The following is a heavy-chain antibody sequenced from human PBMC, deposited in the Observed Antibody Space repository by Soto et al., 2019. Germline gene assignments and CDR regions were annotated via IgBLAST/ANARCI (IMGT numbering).Heavy chain of an antibody. CDR3: ARHGPLAAVDY. D-gene: IGHD6-13*01. Sequence: QLQLQESGPGLVKPSETLSLTCTVSGGSISSSSYYWGWIRQPPGKGLEWIGSIYYSGSTYYNPSLKSRVTISVDTSKNQFSLKLSSVTAADTAVYYCARHGPLAAVDYWGQGTLVTVSS. CDR2: IYYSGST. V-gene: IGHV4-39*01. J-gene: IGHJ4*02. CDR1: GGSISSSSYY.